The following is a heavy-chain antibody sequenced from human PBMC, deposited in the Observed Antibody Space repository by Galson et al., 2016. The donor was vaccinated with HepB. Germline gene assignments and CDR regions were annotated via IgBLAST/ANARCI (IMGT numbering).Heavy chain of an antibody. D-gene: IGHD6-19*01. V-gene: IGHV3-23*01. CDR3: ARASGYGTGWYGRNDY. CDR1: GFTFSTYA. CDR2: ITTRGGT. J-gene: IGHJ4*02. Sequence: SLRLSCAASGFTFSTYAMSWVRQAPGKGLEWVSVITTRGGTTYADAVKGRFTLSSDTSKTTLYLQMNSLRVDDTALSYCARASGYGTGWYGRNDYWGQGTLVTFAS.